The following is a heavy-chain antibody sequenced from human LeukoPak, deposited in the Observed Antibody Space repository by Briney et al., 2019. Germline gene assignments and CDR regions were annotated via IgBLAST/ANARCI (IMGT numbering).Heavy chain of an antibody. CDR2: MNPNSGNT. D-gene: IGHD3-16*02. J-gene: IGHJ5*02. CDR1: GYTFTSYD. Sequence: ASVKVSCKASGYTFTSYDINWVRQATGQGLEWMGWMNPNSGNTGSAQRFQGRVAMTRDTSRSTAYMELRSLTSEDTAVYYCARGPLVRLPSSFDPWGQGTLVTVSS. CDR3: ARGPLVRLPSSFDP. V-gene: IGHV1-8*01.